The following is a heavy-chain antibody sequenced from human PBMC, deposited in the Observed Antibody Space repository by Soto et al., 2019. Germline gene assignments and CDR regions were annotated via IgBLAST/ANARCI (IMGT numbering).Heavy chain of an antibody. Sequence: ASVKVSCKASGYTFTSYYMHWVPQAPGQGLEWMGIINPSGGSTSYAQKFQGRVTITRDTSASTAYMELSGLRSEDTAVYYCVRDSSDWPADYWGQGTLVTVSS. D-gene: IGHD3-9*01. CDR3: VRDSSDWPADY. J-gene: IGHJ4*02. CDR2: INPSGGST. V-gene: IGHV1-46*01. CDR1: GYTFTSYY.